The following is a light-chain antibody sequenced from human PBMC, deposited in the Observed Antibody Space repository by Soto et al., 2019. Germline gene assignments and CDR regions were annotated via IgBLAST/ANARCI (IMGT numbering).Light chain of an antibody. CDR2: EVI. V-gene: IGLV2-23*02. Sequence: QPASVSGSPGQSITISCTGTSSDVGTYNLVSWYQHHPGKAPKLMISEVIKRPSGVSNRFSGSKSGNTASLTISGLQAEDEADYYCCSYAGSSILVFGGGTKLTVL. CDR1: SSDVGTYNL. J-gene: IGLJ3*02. CDR3: CSYAGSSILV.